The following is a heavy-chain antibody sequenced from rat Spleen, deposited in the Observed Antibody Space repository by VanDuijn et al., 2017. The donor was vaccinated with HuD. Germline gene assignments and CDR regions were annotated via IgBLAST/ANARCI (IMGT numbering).Heavy chain of an antibody. CDR1: GYSITSNF. D-gene: IGHD1-1*01. Sequence: EVQLQESGPGLVKPSQSLSLTCSVTGYSITSNFWGWIRKFPGNKMEWMGYINYSGTTSYNPSLKSRVSITRDTSKNQFFLQVNSVSTEDTATYYCATSEGVHYYLPFAYWGQGTLVTVSS. CDR3: ATSEGVHYYLPFAY. J-gene: IGHJ3*01. V-gene: IGHV3-1*01. CDR2: INYSGTT.